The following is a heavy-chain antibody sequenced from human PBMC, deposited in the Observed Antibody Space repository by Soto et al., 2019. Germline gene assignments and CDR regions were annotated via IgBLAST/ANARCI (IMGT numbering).Heavy chain of an antibody. D-gene: IGHD3-3*01. J-gene: IGHJ4*02. CDR1: GYTFTDHS. Sequence: VSVKVSCKTSGYTFTDHSLYWVRQAPGQGLEWMGWINPNTGGTNNAQKFQGRVTMTRDTSISTAYMELNRLISDDTAVYYCARAPFYFFDYWGQGTQVTVSS. V-gene: IGHV1-2*02. CDR2: INPNTGGT. CDR3: ARAPFYFFDY.